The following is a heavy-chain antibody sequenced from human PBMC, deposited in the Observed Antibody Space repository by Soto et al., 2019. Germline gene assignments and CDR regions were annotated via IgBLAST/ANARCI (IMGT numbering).Heavy chain of an antibody. J-gene: IGHJ6*02. CDR2: TSPYSGNT. CDR1: GYTFTSHN. V-gene: IGHV1-18*04. CDR3: ARDKQERLFYYYYGLDV. D-gene: IGHD1-1*01. Sequence: QVQLVQSGPEMKWPGASVKVSCQASGYTFTSHNISWVRQAPGQGLEWMGWTSPYSGNTDYAQNLQGRVTMTTDTLTSTAYMELRSLRSDDAAVYYCARDKQERLFYYYYGLDVWGQGTTVTVSS.